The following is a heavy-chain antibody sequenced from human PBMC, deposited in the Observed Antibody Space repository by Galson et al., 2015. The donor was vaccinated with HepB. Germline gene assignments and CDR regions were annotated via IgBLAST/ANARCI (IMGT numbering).Heavy chain of an antibody. J-gene: IGHJ4*02. CDR1: GYTFTSYC. CDR3: ASSMVRGVIFDY. V-gene: IGHV1-69*02. CDR2: IIPILGIA. Sequence: SVKVSCKASGYTFTSYCMHWVRQAPGQGLEWMGRIIPILGIANYAQKFQGRVTITADKSTSTAYMELSSLRSEDTAVYYCASSMVRGVIFDYWGQGTLVTVSS. D-gene: IGHD3-10*01.